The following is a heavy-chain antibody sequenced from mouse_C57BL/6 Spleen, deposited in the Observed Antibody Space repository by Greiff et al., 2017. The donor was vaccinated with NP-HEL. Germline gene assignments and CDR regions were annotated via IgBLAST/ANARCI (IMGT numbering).Heavy chain of an antibody. V-gene: IGHV1-80*01. D-gene: IGHD4-1*02. CDR3: ARSGNWGVDYYAMDY. Sequence: VQLQESGAELVKPGASVKISCKASGYAFSSYWMNWVKQRPGKGLEWIGQIYPGGGDTNYNGKFKGKATLTADKSSSTAYMQLSSLTSEDSAVYFCARSGNWGVDYYAMDYWGQGTSVTVSS. J-gene: IGHJ4*01. CDR1: GYAFSSYW. CDR2: IYPGGGDT.